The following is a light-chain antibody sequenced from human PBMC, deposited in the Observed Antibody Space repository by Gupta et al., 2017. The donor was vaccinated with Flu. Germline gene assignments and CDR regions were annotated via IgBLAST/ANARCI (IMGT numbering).Light chain of an antibody. CDR1: NIGSET. CDR3: QVWDTASDHWL. V-gene: IGLV3-21*02. Sequence: LTQPPSVSAAPGQTASITCGGNNIGSETVHWYQQKPGQAPVLVLYDDDFRPSGIPERFSGSNSGNTATLTIRRVEAGDEADYYCQVWDTASDHWLFGAGTTLTVV. CDR2: DDD. J-gene: IGLJ3*02.